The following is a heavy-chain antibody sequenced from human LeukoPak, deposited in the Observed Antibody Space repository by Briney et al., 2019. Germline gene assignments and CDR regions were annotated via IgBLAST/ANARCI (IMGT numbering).Heavy chain of an antibody. D-gene: IGHD3-22*01. Sequence: SVKVSCKASGFTFTSSAMHWVRQARGQRLEWIGWIVVGSGNTNYAQNFQERVTITRDMSTSTAYMELSSLRSEDTAVYYCAILPPYDSSGWYWFDPWGQGTLVTVSS. CDR3: AILPPYDSSGWYWFDP. CDR1: GFTFTSSA. J-gene: IGHJ5*02. CDR2: IVVGSGNT. V-gene: IGHV1-58*02.